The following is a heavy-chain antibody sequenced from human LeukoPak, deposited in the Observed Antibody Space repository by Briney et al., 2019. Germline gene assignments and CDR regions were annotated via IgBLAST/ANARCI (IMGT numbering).Heavy chain of an antibody. CDR1: GFTFSSHG. V-gene: IGHV3-21*01. D-gene: IGHD6-19*01. CDR3: ARDSSGWQRFDY. J-gene: IGHJ4*02. CDR2: ISSSSSYI. Sequence: GGTLRLSCAASGFTFSSHGMSWVRQAPGKGLEWVSSISSSSSYIYCADSVKGRFTISRDNAKNSLYLQMNSLRAEDTAVYYCARDSSGWQRFDYWGQGTLVTVSS.